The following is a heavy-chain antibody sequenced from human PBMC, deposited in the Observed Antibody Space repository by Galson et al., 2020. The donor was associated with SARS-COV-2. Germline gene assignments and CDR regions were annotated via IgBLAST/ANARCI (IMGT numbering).Heavy chain of an antibody. Sequence: ASVKVSCKASGGTFSSYAISWVRQAPAQGLAWMGRIIPLFGTANYAQKFQGRVTITADKSTSTAYMELSSLRSEDTAVYYCARTPYYHDSSGYYNDYWGQGTLVTVSS. CDR2: IIPLFGTA. V-gene: IGHV1-69*06. D-gene: IGHD3-22*01. CDR3: ARTPYYHDSSGYYNDY. CDR1: GGTFSSYA. J-gene: IGHJ4*02.